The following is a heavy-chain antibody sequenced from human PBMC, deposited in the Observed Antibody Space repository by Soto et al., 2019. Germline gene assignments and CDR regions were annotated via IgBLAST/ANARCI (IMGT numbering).Heavy chain of an antibody. D-gene: IGHD6-19*01. CDR3: ARDASGPFDY. Sequence: TGGSLRLSCSVAGFTVSGSMSWVRQAPGKGLECVSFIHSDGSTHYTDSVRGRFTISRDNSKNTLYLQMDRLRVDDTAVYFCARDASGPFDYWGQGTLVTVSS. V-gene: IGHV3-53*01. CDR2: IHSDGST. J-gene: IGHJ4*02. CDR1: GFTVSGS.